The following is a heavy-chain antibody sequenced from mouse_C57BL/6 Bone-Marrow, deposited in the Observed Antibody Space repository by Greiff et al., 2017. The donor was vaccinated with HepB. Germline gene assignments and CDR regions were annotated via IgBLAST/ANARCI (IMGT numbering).Heavy chain of an antibody. CDR1: GYTFTSYW. Sequence: VQLQQSGAELVRPGTSVKLSCKASGYTFTSYWMHWVKQRPGQGLEWIGVIDPSDSYTNYNQKFKGKATLTVDTSSSTAYMQLSSLTSEDSAVYYCARGRAVVEGYWGQGTTLTVSS. D-gene: IGHD1-1*01. CDR2: IDPSDSYT. J-gene: IGHJ2*01. V-gene: IGHV1-59*01. CDR3: ARGRAVVEGY.